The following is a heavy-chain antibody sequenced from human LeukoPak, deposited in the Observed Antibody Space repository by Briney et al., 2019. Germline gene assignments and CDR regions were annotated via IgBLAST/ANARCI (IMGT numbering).Heavy chain of an antibody. Sequence: PGRSLRLSCAASGFNFNNYAMHWVRQAPGKGLEWLSVISYDGSDNSSADSVQGRFAISRDNSKNTLYLQMNSLTTGDTAVYYCVRDQGATLVRGGTPYLDFWGQGTLVSVSS. D-gene: IGHD3-10*01. CDR3: VRDQGATLVRGGTPYLDF. CDR2: ISYDGSDN. V-gene: IGHV3-30*09. J-gene: IGHJ4*02. CDR1: GFNFNNYA.